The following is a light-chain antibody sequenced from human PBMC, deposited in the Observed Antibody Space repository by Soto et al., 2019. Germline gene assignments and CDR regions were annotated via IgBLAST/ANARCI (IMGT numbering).Light chain of an antibody. CDR3: QHSSRRPLVT. V-gene: IGKV3-11*01. Sequence: QSPRALSLSPGESATLSCRAIRRVSSYLAGYQQKPGQAPRMLIYDASNRATGIPARFCGGGAATDFSLTIISRVPDEYSVVYCRQHSSRRPLVTFGQGTRLEIK. J-gene: IGKJ5*01. CDR2: DAS. CDR1: RRVSSY.